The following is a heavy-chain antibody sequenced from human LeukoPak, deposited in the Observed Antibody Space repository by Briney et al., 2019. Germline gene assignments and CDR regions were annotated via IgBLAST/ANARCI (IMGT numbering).Heavy chain of an antibody. J-gene: IGHJ4*02. CDR2: ISGSGGST. Sequence: GGSLRLSCAASEFTFSSYAMSWVRQAPGKGLGWVSAISGSGGSTYYADSVKGRFTISRDNSKNTLYLQMNSLRAEDTAVYYCAKGDIVVVPAAITFTYWGQGTLVAVSS. CDR3: AKGDIVVVPAAITFTY. D-gene: IGHD2-2*01. CDR1: EFTFSSYA. V-gene: IGHV3-23*01.